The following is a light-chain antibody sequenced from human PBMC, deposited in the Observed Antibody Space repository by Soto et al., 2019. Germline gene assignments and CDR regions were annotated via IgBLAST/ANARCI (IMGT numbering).Light chain of an antibody. CDR3: QQYHNWPPFT. CDR2: GTS. J-gene: IGKJ3*01. V-gene: IGKV3D-15*01. CDR1: QNVNNK. Sequence: ETVLSQSPATLSVSPGERATLSCRATQNVNNKLAWYQQKPGQAPRLLIYGTSTRATGVPARFSGSGSGTEFTLTISSLQSEDFAVYYCQQYHNWPPFTFGPGTKVDIK.